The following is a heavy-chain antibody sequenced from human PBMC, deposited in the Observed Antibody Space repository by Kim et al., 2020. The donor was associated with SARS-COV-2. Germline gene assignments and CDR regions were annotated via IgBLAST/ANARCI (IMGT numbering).Heavy chain of an antibody. V-gene: IGHV4-31*03. D-gene: IGHD3-22*01. CDR2: IYYSGST. CDR3: ARDHGGGYYFDS. J-gene: IGHJ4*02. Sequence: SETLSLTCTVSGGSISSGAHYWTWIRQHPGKGLEWIGYIYYSGSTYYNPSLKSRVTISVDTSKNQFSLKLSSVTAADMAVYYCARDHGGGYYFDSWGQGTLVTVSS. CDR1: GGSISSGAHY.